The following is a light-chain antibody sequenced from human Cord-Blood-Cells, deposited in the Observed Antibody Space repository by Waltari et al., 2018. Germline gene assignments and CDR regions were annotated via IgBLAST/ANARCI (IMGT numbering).Light chain of an antibody. CDR2: SNN. CDR1: TPTPGCIT. CDR3: AAWDDSLNGHWV. J-gene: IGLJ3*02. V-gene: IGLV1-44*01. Sequence: VRPQPRSPSGTPGQRVTISCPGSTPTPGCITVNSLQQLPGTDPKLLIYSNNQRPSGVPARFSGSKSGTSASLAISGLQSEDEADYYCAAWDDSLNGHWVFGGGTKLTVL.